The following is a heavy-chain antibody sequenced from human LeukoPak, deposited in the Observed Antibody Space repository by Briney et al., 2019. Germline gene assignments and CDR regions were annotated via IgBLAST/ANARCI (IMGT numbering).Heavy chain of an antibody. CDR3: ARGLNTAMVTFYFDY. Sequence: GGSLRLXCAASGFTFSSYAMSWVRQAPGKELEWVSFISSSGNNIYYADSVKGRFTISRDNAKNSLYLQMNSLRAEDTAVYYCARGLNTAMVTFYFDYWGQGTLVTVSS. V-gene: IGHV3-21*01. CDR2: ISSSGNNI. CDR1: GFTFSSYA. J-gene: IGHJ4*02. D-gene: IGHD5-18*01.